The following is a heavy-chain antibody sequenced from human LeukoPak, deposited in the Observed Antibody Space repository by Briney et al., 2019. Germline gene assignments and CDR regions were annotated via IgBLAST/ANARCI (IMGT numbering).Heavy chain of an antibody. V-gene: IGHV3-48*04. CDR1: GFTFSSYS. Sequence: PGRSLRLSCAASGFTFSSYSMNWVRQAPGKGLEWVSYISSSSSTIYYADSVKGRFTISRDNAKNSLYLQMNSLRAEDTAVYYCARDPTGDLDAFDIWGQGTMVTVSS. CDR2: ISSSSSTI. J-gene: IGHJ3*02. D-gene: IGHD7-27*01. CDR3: ARDPTGDLDAFDI.